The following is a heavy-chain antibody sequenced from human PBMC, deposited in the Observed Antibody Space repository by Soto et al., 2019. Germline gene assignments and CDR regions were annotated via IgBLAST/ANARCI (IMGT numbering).Heavy chain of an antibody. CDR2: IYYSGST. Sequence: PSETLSLTCTVSGGSISSSSYYWGWIRQPPGKGLEWIGSIYYSGSTYYNPSLKSRVTISVDTSKNQFSLKLSSVTAADTAVYYCARHVRRWSGYYPTIYFDYWGQGTLVTVS. D-gene: IGHD3-3*01. CDR3: ARHVRRWSGYYPTIYFDY. J-gene: IGHJ4*02. V-gene: IGHV4-39*01. CDR1: GGSISSSSYY.